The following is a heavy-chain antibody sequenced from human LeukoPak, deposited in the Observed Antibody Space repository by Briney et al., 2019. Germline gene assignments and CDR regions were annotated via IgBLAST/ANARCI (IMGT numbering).Heavy chain of an antibody. Sequence: ASVKVSCKASGYTFTGYYMHWVRQAPGQGLEWIGWINPNSGGTNYAQKFQGRVTMTRDTYISTAYMELSRLRSDDTAVYYCARGYSYGYQHFDYWGQGTLVTVSS. J-gene: IGHJ4*02. CDR1: GYTFTGYY. CDR2: INPNSGGT. CDR3: ARGYSYGYQHFDY. V-gene: IGHV1-2*02. D-gene: IGHD5-18*01.